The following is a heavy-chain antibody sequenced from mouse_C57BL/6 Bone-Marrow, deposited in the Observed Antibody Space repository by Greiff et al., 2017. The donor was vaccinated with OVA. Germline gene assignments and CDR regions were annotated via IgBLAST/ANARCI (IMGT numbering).Heavy chain of an antibody. Sequence: VQLQQSGPELVKPGASVKIPCKASGYTFTDYNMDWVKQSHGKSLEWIGDINPNNGGTIYNQKFKGKATLTVDKSSSTAYMELRSLTSEDTAVYYCAREETAQATAWFAYWGQGTLVTVSA. J-gene: IGHJ3*01. CDR1: GYTFTDYN. D-gene: IGHD3-2*02. CDR3: AREETAQATAWFAY. V-gene: IGHV1-18*01. CDR2: INPNNGGT.